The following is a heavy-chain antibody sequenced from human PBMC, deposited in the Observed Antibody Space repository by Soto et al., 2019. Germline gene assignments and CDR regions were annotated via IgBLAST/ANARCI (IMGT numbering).Heavy chain of an antibody. CDR2: IRGGGIPT. CDR3: AKGQWLEGGVFHP. J-gene: IGHJ5*02. V-gene: IGHV3-23*01. CDR1: GFTFSTHA. Sequence: EVQLLESGGGLVQPGGSLRLSCAASGFTFSTHAMNWVRQAPGKGLEWVASIRGGGIPTYYADSVKGRFTVSRDNSKNTLYLQMNSLRDDDTAVYYCAKGQWLEGGVFHPWGQGTLVTVSS. D-gene: IGHD6-19*01.